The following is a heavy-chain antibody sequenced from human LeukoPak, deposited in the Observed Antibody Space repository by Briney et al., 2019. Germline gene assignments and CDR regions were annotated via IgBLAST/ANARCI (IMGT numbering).Heavy chain of an antibody. CDR1: GFTFSSYS. CDR2: ISSSSGSYI. V-gene: IGHV3-21*01. CDR3: ARDRSSSRDLDY. J-gene: IGHJ4*02. D-gene: IGHD6-13*01. Sequence: PGGSLRLSCAASGFTFSSYSMNWVRQAPGKGLEWVSCISSSSGSYIYYADSVKGRFTISRDNAKNSLYLQMNSLRAEDTAVYYCARDRSSSRDLDYWGQGTLVTVSP.